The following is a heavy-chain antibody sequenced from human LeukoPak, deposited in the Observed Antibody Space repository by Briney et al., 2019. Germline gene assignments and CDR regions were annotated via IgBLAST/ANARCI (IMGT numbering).Heavy chain of an antibody. CDR3: ALAWSGSYSGLDY. CDR1: GVTFSSYW. D-gene: IGHD1-26*01. Sequence: GGSLRLSCAASGVTFSSYWMHCVRQAPGKGLLWVSRINGDGYSTSYADSVKGRFTISRDNAKNTLYLQMNSLSAEDTAVYYCALAWSGSYSGLDYWGQGTLVTVSS. V-gene: IGHV3-74*01. J-gene: IGHJ4*02. CDR2: INGDGYST.